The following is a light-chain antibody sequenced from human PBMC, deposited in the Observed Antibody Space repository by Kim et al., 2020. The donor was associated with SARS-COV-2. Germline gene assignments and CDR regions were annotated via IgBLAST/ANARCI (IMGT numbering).Light chain of an antibody. CDR3: QQSYSIPRT. V-gene: IGKV1-39*01. Sequence: DIQMTQSPSSLSASVGDRVTITCRASQSISSYLNWYQQKPGKAPKLLIYAASSLQTGVPSRFSGSGSGTDFTLTISSLQPEDIATYYCQQSYSIPRTVGQGTKVDIK. J-gene: IGKJ1*01. CDR1: QSISSY. CDR2: AAS.